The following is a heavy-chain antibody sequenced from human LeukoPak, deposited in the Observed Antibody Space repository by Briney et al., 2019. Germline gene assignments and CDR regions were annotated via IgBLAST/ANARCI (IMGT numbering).Heavy chain of an antibody. CDR3: ARDLGGAGLNAFDI. Sequence: ASVKVSCKASGGTFSSYAISWVRQAPGQGLEWMGGIIPIFGTANYAQKFQGRVTITADKSTSTAYMELSSLRSEDTAVYYCARDLGGAGLNAFDIWGQGTMVTVSS. CDR1: GGTFSSYA. V-gene: IGHV1-69*06. CDR2: IIPIFGTA. D-gene: IGHD3-16*01. J-gene: IGHJ3*02.